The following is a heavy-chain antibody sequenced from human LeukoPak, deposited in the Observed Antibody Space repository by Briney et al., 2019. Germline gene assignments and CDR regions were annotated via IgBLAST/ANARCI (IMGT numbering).Heavy chain of an antibody. CDR3: AVAGSGTFDI. V-gene: IGHV3-23*01. CDR1: GFTFSDYA. J-gene: IGHJ3*02. CDR2: ISTNGDST. Sequence: PGGALRLSCTASGFTFSDYAMSWVRQAPGKGLEWVSTISTNGDSTYYADSVKGRFTISRDNSRNTLSLQRNSLRVEDTAVYYCAVAGSGTFDIWGQGTVVIVSS. D-gene: IGHD3-10*01.